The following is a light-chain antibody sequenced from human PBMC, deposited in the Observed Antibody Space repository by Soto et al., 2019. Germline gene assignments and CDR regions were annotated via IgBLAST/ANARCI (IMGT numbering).Light chain of an antibody. V-gene: IGKV3-20*01. J-gene: IGKJ3*01. Sequence: EIVLTQSPGTLSLSPGERVTLSCRASQSVSSSFLAWYQQKPGQAPRLLIYAASSRATGIPDRFSGSGSGTDFTLTISRLEPEDFAVYYCQHYAISPPFTFGPGTKVDIK. CDR2: AAS. CDR1: QSVSSSF. CDR3: QHYAISPPFT.